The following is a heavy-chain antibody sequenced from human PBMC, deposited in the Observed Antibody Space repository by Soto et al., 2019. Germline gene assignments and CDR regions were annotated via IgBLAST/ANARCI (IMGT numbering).Heavy chain of an antibody. J-gene: IGHJ3*02. CDR1: GFTFSSYG. CDR2: ISYDGSNK. Sequence: QVQLVESGGGVVQPGRSLRLSCAASGFTFSSYGMHWVRQAPGKGLEWVAVISYDGSNKYYADSVKGRFTISRDNSKNTLYLQMNSLRAEDTAVYYCAKVRRFGELLSPPDAFDIWGQGTMVTVSS. D-gene: IGHD3-10*01. V-gene: IGHV3-30*18. CDR3: AKVRRFGELLSPPDAFDI.